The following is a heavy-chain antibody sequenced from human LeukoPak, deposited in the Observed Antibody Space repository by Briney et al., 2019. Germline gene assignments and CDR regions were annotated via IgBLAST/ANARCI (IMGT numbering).Heavy chain of an antibody. Sequence: ASVKVSCKASGGTFSSYAISWVRQAPGQGLEWMGRIIPILGIANYAQKFQGRVTITADESTSTAYMELSSLRSEDTAVYYCARSSAYCSSTSCYQHYWGQGTLVTVSS. CDR3: ARSSAYCSSTSCYQHY. CDR2: IIPILGIA. CDR1: GGTFSSYA. D-gene: IGHD2-2*01. V-gene: IGHV1-69*04. J-gene: IGHJ4*02.